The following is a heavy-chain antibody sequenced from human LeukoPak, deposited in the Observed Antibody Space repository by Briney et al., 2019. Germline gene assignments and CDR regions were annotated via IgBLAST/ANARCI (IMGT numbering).Heavy chain of an antibody. CDR1: GFTFSSYG. D-gene: IGHD6-6*01. J-gene: IGHJ4*02. CDR2: IKSKADGGTT. V-gene: IGHV3-15*01. CDR3: NTDGVGSSYEPFDY. Sequence: PGGSLRLSCAASGFTFSSYGMHWVRQAPGKGLEWVGRIKSKADGGTTDHAAPVEGRFTVSRDDSKNTLSLQMNSLKTEDTAVYYCNTDGVGSSYEPFDYWGQGTLVTVSS.